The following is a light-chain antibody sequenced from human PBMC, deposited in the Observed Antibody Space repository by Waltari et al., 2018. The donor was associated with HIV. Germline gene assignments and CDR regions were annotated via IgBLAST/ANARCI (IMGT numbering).Light chain of an antibody. Sequence: DIRMTQSPSTLSASVGDRVTITCRASQNISGWLAWYQQRSGKAPRLLIHRASNLEFGVSPRFSGGGSGTEFSLTIAGLQPDDFATYYCQQYSVDFYTFGQGTKV. CDR2: RAS. CDR3: QQYSVDFYT. CDR1: QNISGW. J-gene: IGKJ3*01. V-gene: IGKV1-5*03.